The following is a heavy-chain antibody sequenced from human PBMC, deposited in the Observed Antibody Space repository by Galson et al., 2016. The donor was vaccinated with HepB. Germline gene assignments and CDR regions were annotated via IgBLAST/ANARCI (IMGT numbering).Heavy chain of an antibody. D-gene: IGHD3-9*01. J-gene: IGHJ4*02. CDR2: LYYSVST. Sequence: ETLSLTCTVSGASISSYKYYWGWIRRPPGKGLEWIGTLYYSVSTYYNPSLKSRVTISVDTSNNQFSLKLPSVTAADTAVYYCASFFDWLLYPTDSWGQGALVTVSS. CDR1: GASISSYKYY. V-gene: IGHV4-39*01. CDR3: ASFFDWLLYPTDS.